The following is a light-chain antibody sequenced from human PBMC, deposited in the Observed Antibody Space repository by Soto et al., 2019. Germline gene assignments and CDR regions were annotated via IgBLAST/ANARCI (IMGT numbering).Light chain of an antibody. CDR1: SSDIGAYNY. J-gene: IGLJ1*01. V-gene: IGLV2-14*01. CDR3: SSYTSSSIFYV. Sequence: QSVLAQPPSASGSPGQSVTISCTGTSSDIGAYNYVSWYQQHPGKAPKLLIYDVTNRPSGVSDRFSGSKSGNTASLTISGLQAEDEADYYCSSYTSSSIFYVFGTGTKSPS. CDR2: DVT.